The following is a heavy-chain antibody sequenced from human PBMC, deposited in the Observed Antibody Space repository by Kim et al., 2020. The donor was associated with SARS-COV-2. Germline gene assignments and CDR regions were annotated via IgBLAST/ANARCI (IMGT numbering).Heavy chain of an antibody. CDR3: ARVGCTNTVCYMRDYDV. CDR2: VYSNGDT. J-gene: IGHJ6*02. D-gene: IGHD2-2*02. V-gene: IGHV4-4*07. Sequence: SETLSLTCAVSGGSINNFYWTWIRQPADKGLEWIGRVYSNGDTNYSPSLKGRASISIDTSKSQFSLNLNSVTAADTAVYYCARVGCTNTVCYMRDYDVWGQGTTVTVSS. CDR1: GGSINNFY.